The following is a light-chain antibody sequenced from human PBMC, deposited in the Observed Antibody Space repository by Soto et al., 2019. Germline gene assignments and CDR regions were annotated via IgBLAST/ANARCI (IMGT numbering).Light chain of an antibody. J-gene: IGLJ2*01. Sequence: QSALTQPASVSGSPGQSTTISCTGTNSDVGGYNYVSWYQQHPGEAPKLMIYEVSNRPSEVSDRFSGSKSGNTASLTISGLQSEDEAFYHCSSYSSTTTYILFGGGTQLTVL. V-gene: IGLV2-14*01. CDR1: NSDVGGYNY. CDR2: EVS. CDR3: SSYSSTTTYIL.